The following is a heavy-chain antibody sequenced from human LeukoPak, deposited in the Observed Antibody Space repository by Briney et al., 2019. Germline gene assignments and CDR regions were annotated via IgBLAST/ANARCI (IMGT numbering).Heavy chain of an antibody. Sequence: PSETLSLTCTVSGGSISSGGYYWSWIRQHPGKGLEWIGYIYYSGSTYYNPSLKSRVTISVDTSKNQFSLKLSSVTAADTAVYYCARVGRSSYHYDSSGYYSLDYWGQGTLVTVSS. CDR3: ARVGRSSYHYDSSGYYSLDY. CDR2: IYYSGST. V-gene: IGHV4-31*03. CDR1: GGSISSGGYY. D-gene: IGHD3-22*01. J-gene: IGHJ4*02.